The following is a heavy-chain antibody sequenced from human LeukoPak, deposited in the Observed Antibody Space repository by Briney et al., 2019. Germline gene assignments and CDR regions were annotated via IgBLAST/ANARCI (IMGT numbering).Heavy chain of an antibody. CDR1: GFTFSSYE. CDR2: ISSSGSTI. V-gene: IGHV3-48*03. J-gene: IGHJ4*02. D-gene: IGHD3-10*01. Sequence: GGSLRLSCAASGFTFSSYEMNWVRQAPGKGLEWVPYISSSGSTIYYADSVKGRFTISRDNAKNSLYLQMNSLRAEDTAVYYCARVAAGTYYYGSGSYPFDYWGQGTLVTVSS. CDR3: ARVAAGTYYYGSGSYPFDY.